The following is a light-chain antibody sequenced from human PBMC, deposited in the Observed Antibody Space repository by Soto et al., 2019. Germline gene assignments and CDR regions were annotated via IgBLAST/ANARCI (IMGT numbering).Light chain of an antibody. Sequence: IVLTQSPATLSLSPGIRAPLSCRASQNISSYLIWYQQKPGQAPRLLIYGASTRAAGIPDRFSGSGSGTDFTLTITRLEPEDSAVYFCQQYTGPPTTFGQGTRLEIK. J-gene: IGKJ5*01. CDR3: QQYTGPPTT. V-gene: IGKV3-11*01. CDR2: GAS. CDR1: QNISSY.